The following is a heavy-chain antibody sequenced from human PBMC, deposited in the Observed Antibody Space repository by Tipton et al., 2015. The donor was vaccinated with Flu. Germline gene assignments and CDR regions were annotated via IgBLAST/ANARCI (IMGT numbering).Heavy chain of an antibody. D-gene: IGHD3-22*01. V-gene: IGHV4-4*07. CDR1: VGSISSYN. Sequence: TLSLTCTVSVGSISSYNWNWIRQPAGKGLEWIGRIYSGGSTNYNPSLKRRVTMSIDSSKNQLSLKMTSVTAADTALYFCARGMTYYYDSSGYLALDYWGQGTLVTVSS. CDR2: IYSGGST. CDR3: ARGMTYYYDSSGYLALDY. J-gene: IGHJ4*02.